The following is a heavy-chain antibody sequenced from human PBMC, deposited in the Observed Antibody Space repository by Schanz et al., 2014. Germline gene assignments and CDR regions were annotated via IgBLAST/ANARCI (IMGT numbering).Heavy chain of an antibody. Sequence: VHLLESGGGLVEPGGSLRLSCAASGFTFSDYYINWIRQAPGKGLEWVANIKKDGSEKYYVDSVEGRFTISRDNAKRSLFLQMNSLRVEDTAVYFCVSQTGSPNYWGQGTLVTVSS. CDR1: GFTFSDYY. CDR2: IKKDGSEK. D-gene: IGHD6-13*01. CDR3: VSQTGSPNY. V-gene: IGHV3-7*01. J-gene: IGHJ4*02.